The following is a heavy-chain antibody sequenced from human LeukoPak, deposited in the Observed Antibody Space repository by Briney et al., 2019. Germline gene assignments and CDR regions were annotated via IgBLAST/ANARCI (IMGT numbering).Heavy chain of an antibody. D-gene: IGHD3-22*01. CDR1: GFTFNNYA. V-gene: IGHV3-23*01. Sequence: PGGSLRLSCTASGFTFNNYAMYRVRQVPRKGLEWVAGIFGSGGSAHYADSVKGRFTISRDNSKNTVYLQMDSLRGEDTAVYYCTKTTTGYSSGQYPGWPADHWGQGALVTVSS. CDR2: IFGSGGSA. CDR3: TKTTTGYSSGQYPGWPADH. J-gene: IGHJ4*02.